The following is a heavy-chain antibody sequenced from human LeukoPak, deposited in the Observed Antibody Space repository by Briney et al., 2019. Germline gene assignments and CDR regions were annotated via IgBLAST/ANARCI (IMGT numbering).Heavy chain of an antibody. Sequence: GGSLRLSCAASGFTFSSYEMNWVRQAPGKGLEWVSYISSSGSTIYYADSVKGRFTISRDNAKNSLYPQMNSLRAEDTAVYYCARAGYDSSGYYIPFDYWGQGTLVTVSS. D-gene: IGHD3-22*01. V-gene: IGHV3-48*03. J-gene: IGHJ4*02. CDR1: GFTFSSYE. CDR2: ISSSGSTI. CDR3: ARAGYDSSGYYIPFDY.